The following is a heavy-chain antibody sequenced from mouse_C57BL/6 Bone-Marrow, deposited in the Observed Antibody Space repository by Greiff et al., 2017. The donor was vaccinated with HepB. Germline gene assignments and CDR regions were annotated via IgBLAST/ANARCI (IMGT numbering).Heavy chain of an antibody. Sequence: VQLQQPGAELVKPGASVKLSCKASGYTFTSYWMQWVKQRPGQGLEWIGEIDPSDSYTNYNQKFKGKATLTVDTSSSTAYMQLSSLTSADSAVYYCARSDGYWSYYAMDYWGQGTSVTVSS. J-gene: IGHJ4*01. CDR3: ARSDGYWSYYAMDY. CDR2: IDPSDSYT. CDR1: GYTFTSYW. V-gene: IGHV1-50*01. D-gene: IGHD2-3*01.